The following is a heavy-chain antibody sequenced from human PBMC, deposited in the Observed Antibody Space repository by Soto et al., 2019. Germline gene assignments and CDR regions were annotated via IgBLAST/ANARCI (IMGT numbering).Heavy chain of an antibody. CDR3: ARFNYYDNWFDP. Sequence: PXETLSVTYTVSRGSISSGDYYWSWIRQPPGKGLEWIGYIYYSGSTYYNPSLKSRVTISVDTSKNQFSLKLSSVTAADTAVYYCARFNYYDNWFDPWGQGTLVTVYS. D-gene: IGHD3-22*01. V-gene: IGHV4-30-4*01. CDR2: IYYSGST. J-gene: IGHJ5*02. CDR1: RGSISSGDYY.